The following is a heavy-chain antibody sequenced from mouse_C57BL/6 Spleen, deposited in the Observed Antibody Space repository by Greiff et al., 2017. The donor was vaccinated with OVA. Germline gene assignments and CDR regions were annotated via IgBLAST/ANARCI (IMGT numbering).Heavy chain of an antibody. CDR1: GYTFTSYW. J-gene: IGHJ3*01. CDR2: IDPSDSYT. D-gene: IGHD2-3*01. CDR3: ARRRVYDGYLAY. Sequence: VQLQQPGAELVKPGASVKLSCKASGYTFTSYWMQWVKQRPGQGLEWIGEIDPSDSYTNYNQKFKGTATLTVDTSSSTAYKQLSSLTTEDAAVYYCARRRVYDGYLAYWGQGTLVTVSA. V-gene: IGHV1-50*01.